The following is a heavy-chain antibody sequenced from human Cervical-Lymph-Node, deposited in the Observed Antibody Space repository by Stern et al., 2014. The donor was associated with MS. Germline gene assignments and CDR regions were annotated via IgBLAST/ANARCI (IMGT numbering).Heavy chain of an antibody. CDR2: VYYSWAT. D-gene: IGHD2-8*02. J-gene: IGHJ4*02. Sequence: QVQLQESGPGLVKPSETLSLTCAVSGDSISSYTHYWAWIRQPPGKGLEWIGSVYYSWATYYNPSLKSPVPISVDTSKNHFSRGLNSVTAADTAVYYCAKHACTGAACPFDLWGQGTLVTVSS. V-gene: IGHV4-39*01. CDR1: GDSISSYTHY. CDR3: AKHACTGAACPFDL.